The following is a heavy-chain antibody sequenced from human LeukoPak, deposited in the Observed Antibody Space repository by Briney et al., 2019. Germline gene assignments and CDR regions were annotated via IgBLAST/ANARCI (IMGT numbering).Heavy chain of an antibody. CDR3: ARCQVLDY. Sequence: LETLSLTCTVSGVSISSHYWSWLRQPPGKGLEWIGYIYYSRSTNYNPSLKSRVTISVDTSKNQFSLKLSSVTAADTAVYYCARCQVLDYWGQGTLVTVSS. CDR2: IYYSRST. CDR1: GVSISSHY. D-gene: IGHD3-10*01. V-gene: IGHV4-59*11. J-gene: IGHJ4*02.